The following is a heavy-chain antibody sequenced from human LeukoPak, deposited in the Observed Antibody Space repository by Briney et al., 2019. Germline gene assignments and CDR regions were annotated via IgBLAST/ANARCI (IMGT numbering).Heavy chain of an antibody. CDR1: GGTFSSYA. CDR2: IIPILGIA. V-gene: IGHV1-69*04. D-gene: IGHD6-19*01. CDR3: ARYSSGWYYFDY. Sequence: ASVKVSCKASGGTFSSYAISWVRQAPGQGLEWMGRIIPILGIANYAQKFQGRVTITADKSTSTAYMELSSLRSEDTAVYYCARYSSGWYYFDYWGQGTLVTVSS. J-gene: IGHJ4*02.